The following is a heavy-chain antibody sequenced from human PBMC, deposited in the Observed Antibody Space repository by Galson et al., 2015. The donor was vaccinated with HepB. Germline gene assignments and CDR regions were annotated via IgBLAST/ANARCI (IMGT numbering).Heavy chain of an antibody. J-gene: IGHJ6*02. CDR3: ARASRLGEKDYHYGMDV. D-gene: IGHD1-26*01. V-gene: IGHV3-48*02. Sequence: SLRLSCAASGFTFSSYSMNWVRQAPGKGLEWVSYISSSSSTIYYADSVKGRFTISRDNAKNSLYLQMNSLRDEDTAVYFCARASRLGEKDYHYGMDVWGQGTTVTVSS. CDR2: ISSSSSTI. CDR1: GFTFSSYS.